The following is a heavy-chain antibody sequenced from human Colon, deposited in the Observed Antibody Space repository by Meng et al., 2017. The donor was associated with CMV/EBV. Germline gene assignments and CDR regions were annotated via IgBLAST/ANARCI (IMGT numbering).Heavy chain of an antibody. V-gene: IGHV3-72*01. CDR2: IRDKPNSYTT. D-gene: IGHD4-17*01. CDR3: TRAGYGKGLDV. J-gene: IGHJ6*02. Sequence: GESLKISCVVSGFSFSVHYMDWVRQAPGKGLEWVGRIRDKPNSYTTEYAASVKGRFSISRDDSKNSLYLQMSSLKGDDTAVYYCTRAGYGKGLDVWGQGTTVTVSS. CDR1: GFSFSVHY.